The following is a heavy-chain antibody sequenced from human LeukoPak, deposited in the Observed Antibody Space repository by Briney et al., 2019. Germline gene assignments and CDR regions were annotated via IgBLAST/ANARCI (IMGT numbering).Heavy chain of an antibody. V-gene: IGHV4-34*01. D-gene: IGHD2-2*01. Sequence: SETLSLACAVYGGSFSGYYWSWIRQPPGKGLEWIGEINHRGSTNYNPSLKSRVTISVDTSKHQFPLKLSSVTAADTAVYYCVGRYCSNTSCYGGIDYWGQGTLVTVSS. CDR2: INHRGST. CDR3: VGRYCSNTSCYGGIDY. J-gene: IGHJ4*02. CDR1: GGSFSGYY.